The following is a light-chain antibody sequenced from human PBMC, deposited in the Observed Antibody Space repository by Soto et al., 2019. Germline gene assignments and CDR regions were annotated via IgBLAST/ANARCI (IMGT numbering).Light chain of an antibody. V-gene: IGLV2-8*01. J-gene: IGLJ1*01. CDR3: CSSAGSHYHYV. Sequence: ALTQPPSESWSPGQSVTISCTGTSSDIGGYNYVSWYQQHPGKAPKLMIYEVTKRPSGVPDRFSGSRSGNTASLTVSGLQAEDEADYYCCSSAGSHYHYVFGTRTKVTVL. CDR2: EVT. CDR1: SSDIGGYNY.